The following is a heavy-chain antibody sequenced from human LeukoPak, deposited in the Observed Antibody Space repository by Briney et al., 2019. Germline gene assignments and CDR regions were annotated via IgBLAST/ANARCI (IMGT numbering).Heavy chain of an antibody. CDR2: IYHSGST. D-gene: IGHD3-3*01. V-gene: IGHV4-30-2*01. J-gene: IGHJ3*02. Sequence: SETLSLTCSVSGGSISSGGYYWSWIRQPPGKGLEWIGYIYHSGSTYYTPSLKSRVTMSIDRSKRQFSLKLSSVTAADTAVYYCATGTPPVWSDYPDAFDIWGQGTMVTVSS. CDR3: ATGTPPVWSDYPDAFDI. CDR1: GGSISSGGYY.